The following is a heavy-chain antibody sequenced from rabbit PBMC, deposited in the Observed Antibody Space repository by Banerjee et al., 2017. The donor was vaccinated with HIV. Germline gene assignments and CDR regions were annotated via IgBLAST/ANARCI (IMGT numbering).Heavy chain of an antibody. D-gene: IGHD4-1*01. CDR1: GFSFSSSYW. V-gene: IGHV1S45*01. J-gene: IGHJ4*01. CDR2: IYGGSSGST. Sequence: QEQLEESGGDLVKPGASLTLTCTASGFSFSSSYWICWVRQAPGKGLEWVGTIYGGSSGSTYYASWAKGRFTISKTSSTTVTLQMTSLTAADTATYFCARRVSGGSEYFNLWGQGTLVTVS. CDR3: ARRVSGGSEYFNL.